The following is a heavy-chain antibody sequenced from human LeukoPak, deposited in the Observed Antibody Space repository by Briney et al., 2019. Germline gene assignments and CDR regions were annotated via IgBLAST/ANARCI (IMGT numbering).Heavy chain of an antibody. V-gene: IGHV3-48*03. Sequence: EGSLRLSCVATGLTFGSYEMNLVRQAPGKGLEWVSYISSRGSTTYYADSVKGRFTISRDNAKNSLYLQMNSLRADDTAVYYCARAGPATDPWGQGTLVTVSS. J-gene: IGHJ5*02. CDR3: ARAGPATDP. D-gene: IGHD2-2*01. CDR2: ISSRGSTT. CDR1: GLTFGSYE.